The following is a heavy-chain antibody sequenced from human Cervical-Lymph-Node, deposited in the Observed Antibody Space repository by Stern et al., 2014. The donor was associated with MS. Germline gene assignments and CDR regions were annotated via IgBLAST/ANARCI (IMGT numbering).Heavy chain of an antibody. J-gene: IGHJ1*01. Sequence: EVQLVESEGGLVKPGGSLRLSCAASGFTFSSYDMNWVRQAPGKGLEWLSSISRSSGFIYYADSVKGRFTISRDNARNSLFLQLNSLRVEDTAVYYCVRDQGCEEYFQHWGQGTLVTVSS. V-gene: IGHV3-21*01. CDR2: ISRSSGFI. CDR3: VRDQGCEEYFQH. CDR1: GFTFSSYD.